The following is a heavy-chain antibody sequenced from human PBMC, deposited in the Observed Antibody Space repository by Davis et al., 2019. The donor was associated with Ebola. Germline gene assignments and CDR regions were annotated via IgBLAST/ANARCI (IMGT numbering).Heavy chain of an antibody. CDR2: FNPNSGGT. D-gene: IGHD1-1*01. CDR1: GYTFGDYY. CDR3: ARAQFPTTSDH. Sequence: ASVKVSCKASGYTFGDYYLHWVRQAPGQGLEWMGRFNPNSGGTNFEQKFQDRFTMTWDTSVTTAYMELRRLRSDDTAVYYCARAQFPTTSDHWGQGTLVTVSS. V-gene: IGHV1-2*06. J-gene: IGHJ4*02.